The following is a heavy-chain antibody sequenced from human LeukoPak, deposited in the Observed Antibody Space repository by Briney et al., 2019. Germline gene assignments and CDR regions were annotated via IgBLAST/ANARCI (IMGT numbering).Heavy chain of an antibody. CDR2: IRYDGSNK. Sequence: GGSLRLSCAASGFTFSSYGMHWVRQAPGKGLEWVAFIRYDGSNKYYADSVKGRFTISRDNSKNTLYLQMNSLRAEDTAVYYCARDFRYDDFWSGYYGNNWFDPWGQGTLVTVSS. V-gene: IGHV3-30*02. CDR1: GFTFSSYG. D-gene: IGHD3-3*01. J-gene: IGHJ5*02. CDR3: ARDFRYDDFWSGYYGNNWFDP.